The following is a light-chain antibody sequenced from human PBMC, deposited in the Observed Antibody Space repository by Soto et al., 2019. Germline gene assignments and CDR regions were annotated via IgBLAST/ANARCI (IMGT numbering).Light chain of an antibody. CDR2: DVS. CDR1: SSDVGGYNY. V-gene: IGLV2-11*01. Sequence: QSALTQPRSVSRSPGQSVPISCTGTSSDVGGYNYVSWYQQHPGKAPKLMIYDVSKRPSGVPDRFSGSKSGNTASLTISGLQAEDEADYYCCSYAGSYTSPYVFGTGTKVTVL. J-gene: IGLJ1*01. CDR3: CSYAGSYTSPYV.